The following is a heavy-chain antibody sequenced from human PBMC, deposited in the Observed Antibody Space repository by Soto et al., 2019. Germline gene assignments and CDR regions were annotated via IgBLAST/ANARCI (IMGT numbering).Heavy chain of an antibody. D-gene: IGHD6-6*01. Sequence: ASVKVSCKASGYTFTSYYMHWVRQAPGQGLEWMGIINPSGGSTSYAQKFQGRVTMTRDTSTSTVYMELSSLRSEDTAVYYCARDESMGGSSKIGIHDYWGQGTLVTVSS. CDR2: INPSGGST. J-gene: IGHJ4*02. CDR1: GYTFTSYY. CDR3: ARDESMGGSSKIGIHDY. V-gene: IGHV1-46*01.